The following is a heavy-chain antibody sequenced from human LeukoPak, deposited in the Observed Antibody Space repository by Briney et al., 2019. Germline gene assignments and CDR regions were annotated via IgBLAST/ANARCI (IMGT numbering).Heavy chain of an antibody. CDR3: ARHGSSWYYFDY. V-gene: IGHV4-39*01. D-gene: IGHD6-13*01. CDR2: IYYSGST. Sequence: PSETLSLTCAVSGGSISSSSYYWGWIRQPPGKGLEWIGSIYYSGSTYYNPSLKSRVTISVDTSKNQFSLKLSSVTAADTAVYYCARHGSSWYYFDYWGQGTLVTVSS. CDR1: GGSISSSSYY. J-gene: IGHJ4*02.